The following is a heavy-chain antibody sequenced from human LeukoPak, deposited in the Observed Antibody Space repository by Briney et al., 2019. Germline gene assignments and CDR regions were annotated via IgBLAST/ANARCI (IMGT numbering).Heavy chain of an antibody. Sequence: GGSLRLSCAASGFTFSSYSMNWVRQAPGKGLEWVSSISSSSSYIYYADSVKGRFTISRDNAKNSLYLQMNSLRAEDTAVYYCVRDSRSSSWEFDYWGQGTLVTVSS. CDR1: GFTFSSYS. CDR3: VRDSRSSSWEFDY. D-gene: IGHD6-13*01. V-gene: IGHV3-21*01. J-gene: IGHJ4*02. CDR2: ISSSSSYI.